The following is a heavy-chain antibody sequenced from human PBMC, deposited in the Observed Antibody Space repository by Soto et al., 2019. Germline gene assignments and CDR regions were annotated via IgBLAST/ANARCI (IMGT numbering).Heavy chain of an antibody. Sequence: GASVKVSCKASGYTFTSYGISWVRQAPGQGLEWMGWISAYNGNTNYAQKLQGRVTMTTDTSTSTAYMELRSLRSDDTAVYYCARDPRLSRITGTPGEAFDIWGQGTMVTVSS. J-gene: IGHJ3*02. V-gene: IGHV1-18*01. CDR2: ISAYNGNT. CDR1: GYTFTSYG. CDR3: ARDPRLSRITGTPGEAFDI. D-gene: IGHD1-20*01.